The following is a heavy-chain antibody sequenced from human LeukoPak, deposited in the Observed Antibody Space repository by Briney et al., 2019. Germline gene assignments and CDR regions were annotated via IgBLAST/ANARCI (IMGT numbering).Heavy chain of an antibody. V-gene: IGHV4-30-2*01. CDR1: GASINRGGYS. CDR2: IYQSGST. D-gene: IGHD3-9*01. CDR3: ARGAHYNILTAYFDY. Sequence: SESLSLTCAVSGASINRGGYSWSWIRQPPGKGLEWIGYIYQSGSTYYNPSLESRVTISLDRSKNQFSLKLTSVTAADTAVYYCARGAHYNILTAYFDYWGQGTLVTVSS. J-gene: IGHJ4*02.